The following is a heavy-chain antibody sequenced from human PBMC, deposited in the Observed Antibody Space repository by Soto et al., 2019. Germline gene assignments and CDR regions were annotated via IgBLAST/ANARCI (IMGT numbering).Heavy chain of an antibody. CDR1: GGTFSSYT. V-gene: IGHV1-69*02. CDR2: IIPILGIA. J-gene: IGHJ6*02. D-gene: IGHD2-15*01. Sequence: QVRLVRSGAEVKEPGSSVKVSCKASGGTFSSYTISWVRQAPGQGLEWMGRIIPILGIANYAQKFQGRVTITADKSTSTAYMERSSLRSEDTAVYYCASDGGYSGHYGMDVWGQGTTVTVSS. CDR3: ASDGGYSGHYGMDV.